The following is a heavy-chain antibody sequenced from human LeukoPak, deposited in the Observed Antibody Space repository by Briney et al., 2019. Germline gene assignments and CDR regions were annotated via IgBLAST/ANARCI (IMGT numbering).Heavy chain of an antibody. V-gene: IGHV4-39*07. Sequence: SETLSLTCTVSGGSMSSGDYYWGWIRQPPGKGLEWIGSIYHSGSTYYNPSLKSRVTISVDTSKNQFSLKLSSVTAADTAVYYCARIGGSYHIGGSIDYWGQGTLVTVSS. CDR3: ARIGGSYHIGGSIDY. J-gene: IGHJ4*02. D-gene: IGHD1-26*01. CDR1: GGSMSSGDYY. CDR2: IYHSGST.